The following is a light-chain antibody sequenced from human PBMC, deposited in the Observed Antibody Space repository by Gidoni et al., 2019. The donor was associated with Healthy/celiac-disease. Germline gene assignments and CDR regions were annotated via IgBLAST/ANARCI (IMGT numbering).Light chain of an antibody. V-gene: IGKV1-5*03. J-gene: IGKJ2*01. Sequence: DIQMTQSPSTLSASVGDRVTITCRASQSISSWLAWYQQKPGKAPKLLIYKASSLESGVPSRFSGSGSGTEFTLTISSLQPDDCATYYCQQYNSYSLYTFGQGTKLEIK. CDR3: QQYNSYSLYT. CDR2: KAS. CDR1: QSISSW.